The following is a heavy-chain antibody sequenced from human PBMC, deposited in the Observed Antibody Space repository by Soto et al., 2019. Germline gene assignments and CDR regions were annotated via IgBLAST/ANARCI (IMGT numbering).Heavy chain of an antibody. CDR3: AAGGHYGEAHIVFEY. Sequence: ASVKVSCKASGFTFSTSVVQWVRQARGQPLEWIAWIVVGSGNTNYAQNVQGRVTISRDMSTRTAYLELSNLRSEDTAVYYCAAGGHYGEAHIVFEYWGLGTLVTVSS. J-gene: IGHJ4*02. CDR1: GFTFSTSV. V-gene: IGHV1-58*01. CDR2: IVVGSGNT. D-gene: IGHD4-17*01.